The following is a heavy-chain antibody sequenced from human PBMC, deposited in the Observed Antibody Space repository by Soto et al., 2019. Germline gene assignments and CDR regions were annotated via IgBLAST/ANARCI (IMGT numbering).Heavy chain of an antibody. D-gene: IGHD2-2*01. Sequence: QVQLQQWGAGLLKPSETLSLTCVVYGGSFSGYYWSWIRQSPGKGLEWIGGINHRGSTNYNPSLESRVTISVDPSRNQFSLKLPSVPAAVTAMYYCARDGFCTSTTCRVGNWFDPWGQGTLVTVSS. CDR3: ARDGFCTSTTCRVGNWFDP. J-gene: IGHJ5*02. CDR2: INHRGST. CDR1: GGSFSGYY. V-gene: IGHV4-34*01.